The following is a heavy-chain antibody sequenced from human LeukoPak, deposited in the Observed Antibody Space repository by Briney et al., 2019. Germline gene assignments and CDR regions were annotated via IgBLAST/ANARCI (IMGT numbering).Heavy chain of an antibody. V-gene: IGHV1-24*01. CDR2: FDTKDGET. J-gene: IGHJ4*02. CDR1: GYTLTELS. Sequence: ASVKLSCKVSGYTLTELSMHWVRQAPGKGLEWMGGFDTKDGETIYAQKFQGRVTMTEDTSTDTAYMELSSLRSEDTAVYYCATLPLFRYFDWLLYSYFDYWGQGTLVTVSS. CDR3: ATLPLFRYFDWLLYSYFDY. D-gene: IGHD3-9*01.